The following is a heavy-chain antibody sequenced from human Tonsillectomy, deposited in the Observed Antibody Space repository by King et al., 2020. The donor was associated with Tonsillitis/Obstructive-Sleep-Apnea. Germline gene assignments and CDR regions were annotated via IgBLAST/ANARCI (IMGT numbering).Heavy chain of an antibody. Sequence: VQLVESGGGVVPPGRSLRLCCAAAGFTFSSYAMHWVRQARGEGLEWVAVISYDGSNKYYADSVKGRFTISRDNSKNTLYLQMNSLRAEDTAVYYCARELYDFWSGYYIGYYYYYMDVWGKGTTVTVSS. CDR1: GFTFSSYA. CDR3: ARELYDFWSGYYIGYYYYYMDV. J-gene: IGHJ6*03. CDR2: ISYDGSNK. D-gene: IGHD3-3*01. V-gene: IGHV3-30*04.